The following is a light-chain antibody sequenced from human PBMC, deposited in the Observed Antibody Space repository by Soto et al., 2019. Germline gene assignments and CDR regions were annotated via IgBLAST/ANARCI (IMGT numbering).Light chain of an antibody. J-gene: IGKJ2*01. CDR3: QQSYSPPYT. CDR2: GAS. Sequence: EIVLTQSPGTLSLSPGERATLSCRASQSVSSNFLAWYQEKLGQAPRLLIYGASKRATGIPDRFSGSGSGTDFTLTISRLEPDDLATYFCQQSYSPPYTFGQGTKLEIK. V-gene: IGKV3-20*01. CDR1: QSVSSNF.